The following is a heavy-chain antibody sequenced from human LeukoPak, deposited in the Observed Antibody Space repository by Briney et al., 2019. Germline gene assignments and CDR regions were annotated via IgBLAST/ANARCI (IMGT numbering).Heavy chain of an antibody. CDR2: VYSSGTT. CDR3: ARAVPYSSSWFGGGFDS. Sequence: SETLSLTCTVSGGSISSYYWSWMRQPAGKGLEWIGRVYSSGTTTYSPSLKSRVTLSMDTSNNQFSLRLSSVTAADTAVYYCARAVPYSSSWFGGGFDSWGQGTLVTVSS. J-gene: IGHJ4*02. CDR1: GGSISSYY. V-gene: IGHV4-4*07. D-gene: IGHD6-13*01.